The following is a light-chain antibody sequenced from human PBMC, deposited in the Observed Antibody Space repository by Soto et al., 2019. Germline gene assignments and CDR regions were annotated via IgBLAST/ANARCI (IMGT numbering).Light chain of an antibody. Sequence: QSVLTQPASVSGSPGQSITISCTGTSSDVGGYNYVSWYQQHPGKAPKLMIYDVSNRPSGVSNRFSVSKSGNTASLTISGLQTEDESDYYCSSYTGSSTYVFGTGTKVTV. J-gene: IGLJ1*01. V-gene: IGLV2-14*03. CDR3: SSYTGSSTYV. CDR2: DVS. CDR1: SSDVGGYNY.